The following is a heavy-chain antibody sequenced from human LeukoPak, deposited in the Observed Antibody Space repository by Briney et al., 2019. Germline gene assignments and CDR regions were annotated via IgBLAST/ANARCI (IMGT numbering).Heavy chain of an antibody. Sequence: SETLSLTCAVYGGSFSGYYWSWIRQPPGKGLEWIGEINHSGSTNYNPSLKSRVTISVDTSKNQFSLKLSSVTAADTAVYYCARSRVGAKKDYYYYYMDVWGKGTTVTISS. V-gene: IGHV4-34*01. CDR3: ARSRVGAKKDYYYYYMDV. CDR2: INHSGST. J-gene: IGHJ6*03. CDR1: GGSFSGYY. D-gene: IGHD1-26*01.